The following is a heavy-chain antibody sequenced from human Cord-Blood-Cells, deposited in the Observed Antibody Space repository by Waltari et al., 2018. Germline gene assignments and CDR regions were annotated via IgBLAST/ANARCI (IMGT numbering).Heavy chain of an antibody. J-gene: IGHJ4*02. CDR3: ARGGRCGEDFDY. CDR1: GFTAGSNN. Sequence: EVQLVESGGGLIQPGGSLRLSCAASGFTAGSNNMSWVRQAPGTGLEVVSVIYSCGSPYYADSLKGRFTISRDNSRNTLYLKMNSLRAEDTAVYYCARGGRCGEDFDYWGQGTLVTVSS. D-gene: IGHD3-10*01. CDR2: IYSCGSP. V-gene: IGHV3-53*01.